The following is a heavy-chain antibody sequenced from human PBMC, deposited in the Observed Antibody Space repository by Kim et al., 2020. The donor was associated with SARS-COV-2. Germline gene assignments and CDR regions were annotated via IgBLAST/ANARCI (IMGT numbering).Heavy chain of an antibody. J-gene: IGHJ4*01. D-gene: IGHD3-10*01. CDR2: IKGKTDGVT. Sequence: GGSLRLSCAASGFSFTGAWMSWVRQAPQKGLEWEGLIKGKTDGVTNYAAPVKGRFTISRDDSEDTLYLQMNSLKAEDTAVYYCIKHDYYVSGGYNFDHW. CDR3: IKHDYYVSGGYNFDH. CDR1: GFSFTGAW. V-gene: IGHV3-15*01.